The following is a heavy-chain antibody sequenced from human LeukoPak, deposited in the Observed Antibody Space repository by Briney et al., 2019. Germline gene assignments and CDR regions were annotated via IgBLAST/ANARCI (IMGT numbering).Heavy chain of an antibody. J-gene: IGHJ4*02. CDR1: GFTFTKYW. CDR2: IKQDGSDK. Sequence: GDSLRLSCAASGFTFTKYWMTWVRQAPGKGLEWVCNIKQDGSDKNYMDSVKGRFTISRVNTKNSVYLQMSSLRAEDTAVYYCAREVWGPEYWGQGTLVTVSS. D-gene: IGHD1-14*01. CDR3: AREVWGPEY. V-gene: IGHV3-7*01.